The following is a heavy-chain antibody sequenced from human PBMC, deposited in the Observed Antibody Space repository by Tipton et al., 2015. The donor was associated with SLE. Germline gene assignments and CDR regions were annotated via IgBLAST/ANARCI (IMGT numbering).Heavy chain of an antibody. CDR1: GFTFSSYS. D-gene: IGHD2-15*01. V-gene: IGHV3-48*04. CDR2: ISSSSSTI. Sequence: GSLRLSCAASGFTFSSYSMNWVRQAPGKGLEWVSYISSSSSTIYYADSVKGRFTISRDNAKNSLYLLMNSLRAEDTAVYYCARDGGPNCSGGSCYSTYWGQGTLVTVSS. CDR3: ARDGGPNCSGGSCYSTY. J-gene: IGHJ4*02.